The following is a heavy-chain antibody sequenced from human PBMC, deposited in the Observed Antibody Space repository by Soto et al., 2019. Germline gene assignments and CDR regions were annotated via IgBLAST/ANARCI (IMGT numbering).Heavy chain of an antibody. CDR2: IYYSGNT. Sequence: SETVSLTCTVSGGSISSDIHYWGWILLPPGKGLEWFGTIYYSGNTYYNPSLRSRVTISMDTSTNQFSLRLTSVTAADTAVYYCARHTDCGSGSSCLGSDNMDTDAFDIWGQGTMVT. D-gene: IGHD3-10*01. CDR1: GGSISSDIHY. J-gene: IGHJ3*02. CDR3: ARHTDCGSGSSCLGSDNMDTDAFDI. V-gene: IGHV4-39*01.